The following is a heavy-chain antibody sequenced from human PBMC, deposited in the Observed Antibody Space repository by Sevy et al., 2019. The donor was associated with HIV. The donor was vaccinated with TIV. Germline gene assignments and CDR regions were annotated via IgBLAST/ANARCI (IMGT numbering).Heavy chain of an antibody. J-gene: IGHJ4*02. D-gene: IGHD3-10*01. CDR3: ASPLPFYYGSGSEEFDY. Sequence: GGSLRLSCAASGFSLNSYWMSWVRQAPGKGLEWVANIKQDGSVTYYVDSVKGRFTISRDNARNSLYLQMNSLRAEDTAVYYCASPLPFYYGSGSEEFDYWGRGTLVTVSS. CDR2: IKQDGSVT. V-gene: IGHV3-7*01. CDR1: GFSLNSYW.